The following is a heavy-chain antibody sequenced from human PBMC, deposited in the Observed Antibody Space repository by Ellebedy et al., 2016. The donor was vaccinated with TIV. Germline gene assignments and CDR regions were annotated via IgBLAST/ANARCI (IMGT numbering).Heavy chain of an antibody. CDR3: ARDNLLWFGELLRDYYGMDV. CDR1: GFTFSDYY. J-gene: IGHJ6*02. Sequence: GESLKISXAASGFTFSDYYMSWLRQAPGKGLEWVSYISSSGSTIYYADSVKGRFTISRDNAKNSLYLQMNSLRAEDTAVYYCARDNLLWFGELLRDYYGMDVWGQGTTVTVSS. CDR2: ISSSGSTI. D-gene: IGHD3-10*01. V-gene: IGHV3-11*01.